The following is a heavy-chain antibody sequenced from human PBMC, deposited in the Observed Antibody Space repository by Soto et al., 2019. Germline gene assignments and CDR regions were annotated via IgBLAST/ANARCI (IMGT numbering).Heavy chain of an antibody. CDR3: ARGGGYDFWCGYFEY. J-gene: IGHJ4*02. CDR2: LNSDGSST. CDR1: GFTFSPYW. Sequence: EVQLVESGGGLVQPGGSLRLSCAASGFTFSPYWMYWVRQAPGKEPVWVSRLNSDGSSTNYADSVRGRFTISRDNANNPLYMQMNGLRAEDTAVYYCARGGGYDFWCGYFEYFGQGSLVTVSS. D-gene: IGHD3-3*01. V-gene: IGHV3-74*01.